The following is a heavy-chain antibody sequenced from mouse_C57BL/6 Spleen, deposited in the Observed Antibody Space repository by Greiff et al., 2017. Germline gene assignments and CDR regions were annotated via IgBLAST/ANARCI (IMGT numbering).Heavy chain of an antibody. CDR1: GYTFTSYG. D-gene: IGHD1-1*01. V-gene: IGHV1-81*01. CDR2: IYPRSGNT. J-gene: IGHJ2*01. CDR3: AGDYGSSNYFDY. Sequence: QVQLQQSGAELARPGASVKLSCKASGYTFTSYGISWVKQRTGQGLEWIGEIYPRSGNTYYNEKFKGKATLTADKSYSTAYMELRSLTSEDSAVYFCAGDYGSSNYFDYWGQGTTLTVSS.